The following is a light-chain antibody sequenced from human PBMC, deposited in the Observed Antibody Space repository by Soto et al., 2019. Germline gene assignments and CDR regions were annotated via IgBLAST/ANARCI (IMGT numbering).Light chain of an antibody. J-gene: IGKJ1*01. CDR3: HQYQDWPET. V-gene: IGKV3-15*01. Sequence: EIVMTQSPATLSVSPGERATLSCRASQSVSSHLAWYQQKPGQAPRLLMFDASTRATGVPARLSGSGSGTEFTLTYSSPQSEARGVYYFHQYQDWPETFGKGTQVQIK. CDR1: QSVSSH. CDR2: DAS.